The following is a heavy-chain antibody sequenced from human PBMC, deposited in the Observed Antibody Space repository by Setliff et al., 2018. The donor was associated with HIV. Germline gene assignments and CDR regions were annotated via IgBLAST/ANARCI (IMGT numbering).Heavy chain of an antibody. Sequence: ASVKVSCKASGYTFTGYYMHWVRQAPGQGLEWMGRINPNSGGTNYAQKFQGRVTMTRDTSISTAYMELSRLRSDDTAVYYCARDRDYVWGSYRYIIDYWGQGTLVTVSS. CDR2: INPNSGGT. D-gene: IGHD3-16*02. CDR1: GYTFTGYY. CDR3: ARDRDYVWGSYRYIIDY. V-gene: IGHV1-2*06. J-gene: IGHJ4*02.